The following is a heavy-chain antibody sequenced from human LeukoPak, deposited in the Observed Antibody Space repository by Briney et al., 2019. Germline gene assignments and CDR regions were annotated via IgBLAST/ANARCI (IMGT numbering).Heavy chain of an antibody. J-gene: IGHJ4*02. CDR1: GSSISSYY. CDR2: ISYSGST. CDR3: AGRGYSYGYITY. D-gene: IGHD5-18*01. Sequence: SETLSLTCTVSGSSISSYYWSWIRQPPGKGLEWIGYISYSGSTNYNPSLKSRVTISVDTSKKQFSLKLSSVTAADTAVYYCAGRGYSYGYITYWGQGTLVTVSS. V-gene: IGHV4-59*01.